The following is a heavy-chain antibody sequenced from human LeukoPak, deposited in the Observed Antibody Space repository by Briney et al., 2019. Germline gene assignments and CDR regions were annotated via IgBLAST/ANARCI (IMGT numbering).Heavy chain of an antibody. CDR3: AREEILTGFNWFDP. Sequence: SQTLSLTCTVSGGSISSGGYYWSWIRQHPGKGLEWIGYIYYSGSTYYNPSPKSRVTISVDTSKNQSSLKLSSVTAADTAVYYCAREEILTGFNWFDPWGQGTLVTVSS. V-gene: IGHV4-31*03. D-gene: IGHD3-9*01. CDR2: IYYSGST. CDR1: GGSISSGGYY. J-gene: IGHJ5*02.